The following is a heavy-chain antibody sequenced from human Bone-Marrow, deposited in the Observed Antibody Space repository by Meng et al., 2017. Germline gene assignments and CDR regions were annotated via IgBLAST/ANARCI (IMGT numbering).Heavy chain of an antibody. Sequence: QWRLNQWGRGLLKPSETLALPCPVYGGSFSGYYWSWIRQPPGKGLEWIGEINHSGSTNYNPSLKSRVTISVDTSKNQFSLKLSSVTAADTAVYYCARTCRDGYNFDYWGQGTLVTVSS. CDR2: INHSGST. J-gene: IGHJ4*02. CDR1: GGSFSGYY. D-gene: IGHD5-24*01. CDR3: ARTCRDGYNFDY. V-gene: IGHV4-34*01.